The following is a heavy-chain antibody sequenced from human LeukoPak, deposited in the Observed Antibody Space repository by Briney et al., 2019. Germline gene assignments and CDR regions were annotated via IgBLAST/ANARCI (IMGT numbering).Heavy chain of an antibody. CDR1: GFTFSSYW. Sequence: LSGGSLRLSCAASGFTFSSYWMNWVRQAPGKGLEWVSYISSSSSTLYYADSVKGRFTISRDNAKNSLYLQMDSLRDEDTAVYYCAREASGSQLSDAFDIWGQGTMVTVSS. V-gene: IGHV3-48*02. CDR3: AREASGSQLSDAFDI. D-gene: IGHD1-26*01. J-gene: IGHJ3*02. CDR2: ISSSSSTL.